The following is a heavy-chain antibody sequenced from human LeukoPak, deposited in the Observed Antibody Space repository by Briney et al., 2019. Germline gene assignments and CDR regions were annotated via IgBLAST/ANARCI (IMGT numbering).Heavy chain of an antibody. Sequence: PSETLSLTCTVSGGSISSGDYYWSWIRQPPGKGLEWIGEIYHSGSTNYNPSLKSRVTISVDKSKNQFSLKLSSVTAADTAVYYCARESLYYYDSSGYYRAFDIWGQGTMVTVSS. D-gene: IGHD3-22*01. J-gene: IGHJ3*02. CDR1: GGSISSGDYY. CDR2: IYHSGST. V-gene: IGHV4-39*07. CDR3: ARESLYYYDSSGYYRAFDI.